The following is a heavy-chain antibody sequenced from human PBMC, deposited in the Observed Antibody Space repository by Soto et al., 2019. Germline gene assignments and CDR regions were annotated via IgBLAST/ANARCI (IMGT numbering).Heavy chain of an antibody. CDR3: VRGELGFCSSTSCYGRYVFDF. V-gene: IGHV1-18*01. J-gene: IGHJ4*01. D-gene: IGHD2-2*01. Sequence: ASVKVSCKASGYTFTSYGISWVRQAPGQGLEWMGWISAYNGNTKYAQKLQGRVTMTTDTSASTAYMELSSLRSDDTAVYYCVRGELGFCSSTSCYGRYVFDFWGQGTLVTVSS. CDR1: GYTFTSYG. CDR2: ISAYNGNT.